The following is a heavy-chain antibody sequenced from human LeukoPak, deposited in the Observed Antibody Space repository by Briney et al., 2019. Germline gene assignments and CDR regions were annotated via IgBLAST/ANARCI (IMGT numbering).Heavy chain of an antibody. CDR3: ARDGPTGSYSDY. J-gene: IGHJ4*02. Sequence: GGSLRLSCAASGFTFSNAWMSWIRQAPGKGLEWVSYIRSSGSTIYYADSVKGRFTISRDNAKNSLYLQMNSLRAEDTAVYYCARDGPTGSYSDYWGQGTLVTVSS. V-gene: IGHV3-11*01. CDR2: IRSSGSTI. CDR1: GFTFSNAW. D-gene: IGHD1-26*01.